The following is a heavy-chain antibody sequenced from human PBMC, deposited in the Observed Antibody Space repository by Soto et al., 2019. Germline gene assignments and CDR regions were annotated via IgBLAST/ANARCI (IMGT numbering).Heavy chain of an antibody. CDR2: ISGSGGST. V-gene: IGHV3-23*01. CDR1: GFTFSSYA. J-gene: IGHJ5*01. CDR3: AKEGNGGSSLDS. Sequence: GGSLRLSCAASGFTFSSYAMSWVRQAPGKGLEWVSAISGSGGSTYYADSVKGRFTISRDNSKNTLYLHMHSLTSDDTAFYFCAKEGNGGSSLDSWGQGTLVTVSS. D-gene: IGHD2-15*01.